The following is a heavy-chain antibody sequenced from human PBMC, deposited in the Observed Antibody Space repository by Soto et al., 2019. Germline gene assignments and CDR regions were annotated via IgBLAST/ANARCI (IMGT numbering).Heavy chain of an antibody. Sequence: ASVKVSCKASGYTFTSYYMHWVRQAPGQGLEWMGIINPSGGSTSYAQKFQGRVTMTRDTSTSTVYMELSSLRSEDTAVYYCASGRHGGNRWDAFDIWGQGTMVTVSS. V-gene: IGHV1-46*01. CDR2: INPSGGST. CDR1: GYTFTSYY. CDR3: ASGRHGGNRWDAFDI. D-gene: IGHD2-15*01. J-gene: IGHJ3*02.